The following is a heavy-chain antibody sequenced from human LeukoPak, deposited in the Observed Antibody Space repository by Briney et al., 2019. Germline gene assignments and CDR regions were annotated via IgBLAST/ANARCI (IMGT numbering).Heavy chain of an antibody. CDR3: ARTCSGDRCERGTNWFDP. CDR1: GFTFSSYA. J-gene: IGHJ5*02. D-gene: IGHD2-15*01. Sequence: GGSLRLSCAASGFTFSSYAMSWVRQAPGKGLEWVSTISGNGDSTYYADSVKGRFTISRDNSKNTLYLQMNSLRAEDTAVYYCARTCSGDRCERGTNWFDPWGQGSLVTVSS. CDR2: ISGNGDST. V-gene: IGHV3-23*01.